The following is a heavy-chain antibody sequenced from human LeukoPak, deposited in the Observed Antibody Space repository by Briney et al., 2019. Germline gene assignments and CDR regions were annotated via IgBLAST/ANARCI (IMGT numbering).Heavy chain of an antibody. D-gene: IGHD6-19*01. CDR3: AKPISGGLAVTADWFDP. CDR2: INANSGTR. J-gene: IGHJ5*01. CDR1: GVAFSFFA. V-gene: IGHV3-23*01. Sequence: PGGSLRLSCEASGVAFSFFAMSCLRQPPGKGLEWVSTINANSGTRSYAASVRGRFTISRDNSKNTVYLQLNTLRAEDTAVCYCAKPISGGLAVTADWFDPWGQGTLVVVSS.